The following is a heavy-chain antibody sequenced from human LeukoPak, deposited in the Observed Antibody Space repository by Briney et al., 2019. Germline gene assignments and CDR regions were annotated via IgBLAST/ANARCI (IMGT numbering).Heavy chain of an antibody. V-gene: IGHV3-30*02. CDR1: GFTFSSYS. CDR2: IRYDGSNE. CDR3: AKVASGSCNSISCSFAD. Sequence: GGSLRPSCAASGFTFSSYSMNWVRQAPGKGLEWVAYIRYDGSNEHYADSVKGRFIISRDNSKNTLYLQMNSLRAEDTAVYYCAKVASGSCNSISCSFADWGQGTLVTVSS. D-gene: IGHD2-2*03. J-gene: IGHJ4*02.